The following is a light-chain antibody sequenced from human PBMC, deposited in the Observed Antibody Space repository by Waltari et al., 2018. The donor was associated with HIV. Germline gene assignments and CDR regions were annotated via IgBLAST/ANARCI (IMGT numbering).Light chain of an antibody. CDR3: QHYGTSTGYT. Sequence: EIALSPAPGTLSLSPGASATLSCRDSDSDSSSYLAWYQQKPGQAPRLLIYAASSRATVIPDRFSGSGSGTDFTLTISRREPEDFAVYYCQHYGTSTGYTFGQGTKLEIK. CDR2: AAS. J-gene: IGKJ2*01. V-gene: IGKV3-20*01. CDR1: DSDSSSY.